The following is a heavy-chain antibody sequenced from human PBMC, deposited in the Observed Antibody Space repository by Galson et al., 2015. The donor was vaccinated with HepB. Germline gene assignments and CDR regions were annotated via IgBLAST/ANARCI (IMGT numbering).Heavy chain of an antibody. J-gene: IGHJ4*02. Sequence: SVTVSCKASGGTFSSYAISWVRQAPGQGLEWMGGIIPIFGTANYAQKFQGRVTITADESTSTAYMELSSLRSEDTAVYYCARELGIAAAGPAFDYWGQGTVVTVSS. CDR2: IIPIFGTA. CDR3: ARELGIAAAGPAFDY. CDR1: GGTFSSYA. D-gene: IGHD6-13*01. V-gene: IGHV1-69*13.